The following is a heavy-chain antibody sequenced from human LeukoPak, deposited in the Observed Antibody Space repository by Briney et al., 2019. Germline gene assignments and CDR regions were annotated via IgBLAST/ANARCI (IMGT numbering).Heavy chain of an antibody. CDR3: ARDIGAAMPRDY. CDR1: GYTFTGYY. J-gene: IGHJ4*02. V-gene: IGHV1-2*02. CDR2: INPNSGGT. Sequence: ASVKVSCKASGYTFTGYYMHWVRQAPGQGLEWMGWINPNSGGTNYAQKFQGRVTMTRDTSISTAYTELSRLRSDDTAVYYCARDIGAAMPRDYWGQGTLVTVSS. D-gene: IGHD2-2*01.